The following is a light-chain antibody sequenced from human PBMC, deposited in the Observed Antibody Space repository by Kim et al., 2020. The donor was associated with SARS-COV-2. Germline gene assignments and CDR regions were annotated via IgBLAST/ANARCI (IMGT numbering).Light chain of an antibody. CDR3: GTWDDSLNGWV. V-gene: IGLV1-44*01. CDR1: NSNIGING. J-gene: IGLJ3*02. CDR2: TDN. Sequence: GQRVALSCSGSNSNIGINGANCYQQAPRTAPKLLIRTDNQRPSGVPDRFSGSKSGTSASLAISGLQSEDEAEYFCGTWDDSLNGWVFGGGTKLTVL.